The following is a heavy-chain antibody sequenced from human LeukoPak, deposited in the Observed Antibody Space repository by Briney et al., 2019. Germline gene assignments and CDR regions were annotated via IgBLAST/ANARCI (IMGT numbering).Heavy chain of an antibody. D-gene: IGHD3-3*01. J-gene: IGHJ4*02. V-gene: IGHV4-34*01. CDR2: INHSGST. Sequence: SETLSLTCAVDGASFSGYYCSWIRQPPGEGLELLGEINHSGSTNYSPSLKSRVTISVDTSKNQFSLKLSSVTAADTAVYYCARERRVLRFLEWLPYPYYFDYWGQGTLVTVSS. CDR1: GASFSGYY. CDR3: ARERRVLRFLEWLPYPYYFDY.